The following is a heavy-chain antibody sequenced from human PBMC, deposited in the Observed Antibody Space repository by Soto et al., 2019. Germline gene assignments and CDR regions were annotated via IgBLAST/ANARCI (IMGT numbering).Heavy chain of an antibody. J-gene: IGHJ6*02. CDR2: IWYDGSSQ. D-gene: IGHD4-4*01. Sequence: QVNLVQSGGGLVQPGRSLRLSCEASGFTFRNSGMEWIRQAPGKGLEWVARIWYDGSSQYYADSVEGRFTISRDNSKNTLYMEMNSVRVEDTAVYYCARDMDSNYDGMDVWGQGTTVIVSS. CDR1: GFTFRNSG. V-gene: IGHV3-33*01. CDR3: ARDMDSNYDGMDV.